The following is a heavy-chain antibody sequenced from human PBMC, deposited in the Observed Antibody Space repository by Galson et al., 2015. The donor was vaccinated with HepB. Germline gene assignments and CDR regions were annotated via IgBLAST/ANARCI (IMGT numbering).Heavy chain of an antibody. D-gene: IGHD3-3*01. J-gene: IGHJ4*02. Sequence: SVKVSCKASGGTFSSYAISWVRQAPGQGLEWMGGIIPIFGTANYAQKFQGRVTITADESTSTAYMELSSLRSEDTAVYYYARDRVSTIFGVVDDYYFDYWGQGTLVTVSS. V-gene: IGHV1-69*13. CDR3: ARDRVSTIFGVVDDYYFDY. CDR2: IIPIFGTA. CDR1: GGTFSSYA.